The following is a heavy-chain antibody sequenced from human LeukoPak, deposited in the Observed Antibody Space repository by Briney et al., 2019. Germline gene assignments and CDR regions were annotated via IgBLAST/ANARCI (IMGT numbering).Heavy chain of an antibody. Sequence: GSLRLSCAASGFTFSTYAMHWVRQAPGKGLDWVAVISYDGINKYYADSVKGRFTISRDNSMNTLYLQMNSLRVEDTAVYYCARAVVDSSGYYQDYYYGMDVWGQGTTVTVSS. CDR1: GFTFSTYA. CDR3: ARAVVDSSGYYQDYYYGMDV. J-gene: IGHJ6*02. V-gene: IGHV3-30-3*01. D-gene: IGHD3-22*01. CDR2: ISYDGINK.